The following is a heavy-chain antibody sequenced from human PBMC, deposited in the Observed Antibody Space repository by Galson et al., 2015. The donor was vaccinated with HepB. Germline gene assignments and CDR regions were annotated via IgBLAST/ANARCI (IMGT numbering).Heavy chain of an antibody. CDR2: ISGSGTTI. D-gene: IGHD1-1*01. V-gene: IGHV3-11*01. J-gene: IGHJ3*02. CDR3: AREGKQLTAFDI. CDR1: GFTFSDYY. Sequence: SLRLSCAASGFTFSDYYMSWIRQAPGKGLEWVSYISGSGTTIYFADSVKGRFTISRDNAKNSLYLQMNSLRAEDTADYYCAREGKQLTAFDIWGQGTMVTVSS.